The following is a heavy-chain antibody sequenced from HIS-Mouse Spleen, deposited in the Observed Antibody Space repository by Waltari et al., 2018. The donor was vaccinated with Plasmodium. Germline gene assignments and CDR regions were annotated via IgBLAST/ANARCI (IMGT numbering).Heavy chain of an antibody. CDR3: ASSGRMVVATIFDY. J-gene: IGHJ4*02. V-gene: IGHV3-21*01. CDR2: ISSSSSYI. D-gene: IGHD5-12*01. CDR1: GFTFSSYS. Sequence: EVQLVESGGGLVKPGGSLRLSCAASGFTFSSYSMNWVRQAPGKGLEWVSSISSSSSYIYYADSVKGRFTISRDNAKNSLYLQMNSLRAEDTAVYYCASSGRMVVATIFDYWGQGTLVTVSS.